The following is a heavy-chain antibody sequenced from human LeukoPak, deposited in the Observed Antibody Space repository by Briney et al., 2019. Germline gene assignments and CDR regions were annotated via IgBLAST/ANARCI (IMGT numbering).Heavy chain of an antibody. D-gene: IGHD2-2*02. V-gene: IGHV4-34*01. CDR3: ARYRDPYCSSTTCYRDFDY. J-gene: IGHJ4*02. Sequence: SETLSLTCAVYGGSFSGYYWSWIRQPPGKGLEWIGEINHSGSTNYNPSLKSRVTISVDTSKNQFSLKLSSVTAADTAVYYCARYRDPYCSSTTCYRDFDYWGQGTLVTVSS. CDR1: GGSFSGYY. CDR2: INHSGST.